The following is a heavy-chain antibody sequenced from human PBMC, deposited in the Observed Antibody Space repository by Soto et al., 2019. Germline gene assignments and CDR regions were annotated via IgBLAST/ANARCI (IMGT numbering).Heavy chain of an antibody. V-gene: IGHV1-69*02. Sequence: SVKVSFKASGGTFSSYTISWVRQAPGQGLEWMGRIIPIPGIANYAQKFQGRVTITADKSTSTAYMELSSLRSEDTAVYYCARAVRGYCSGGSCYWSWFDPWGQGTLVTVSS. D-gene: IGHD2-15*01. CDR2: IIPIPGIA. J-gene: IGHJ5*02. CDR3: ARAVRGYCSGGSCYWSWFDP. CDR1: GGTFSSYT.